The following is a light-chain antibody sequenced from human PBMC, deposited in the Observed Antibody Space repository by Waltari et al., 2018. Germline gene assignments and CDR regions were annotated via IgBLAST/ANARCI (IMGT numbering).Light chain of an antibody. J-gene: IGLJ2*01. CDR3: SSYTITGTVL. V-gene: IGLV2-14*01. CDR2: EVT. CDR1: NRDICDYHH. Sequence: QSALTQPASVSGSPGQAILISCPRTNRDICDYHHVPWYQQPPGKAPKLMIYEVTNRPSGVSSRFSGSKSGNMASLAISGLQPEDEADYYCSSYTITGTVLFGGGTKLTVL.